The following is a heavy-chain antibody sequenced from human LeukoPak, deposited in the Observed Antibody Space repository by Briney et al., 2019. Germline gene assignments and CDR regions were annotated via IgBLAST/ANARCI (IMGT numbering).Heavy chain of an antibody. V-gene: IGHV3-30*03. CDR1: GFTFSSYG. D-gene: IGHD1-1*01. CDR3: AYLGLSSDWNDVPGPQIDH. Sequence: QPGGSLRLSCAASGFTFSSYGMHWVRQAPGKGLEWVAVISYDGSNKYYADSVKGRFTISRDDSKNMLYLQMSSLRVDDTAVYYCAYLGLSSDWNDVPGPQIDHWGQGMLVSVSS. CDR2: ISYDGSNK. J-gene: IGHJ4*02.